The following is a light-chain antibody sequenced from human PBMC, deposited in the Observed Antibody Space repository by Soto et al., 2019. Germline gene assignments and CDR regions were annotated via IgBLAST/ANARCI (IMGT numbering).Light chain of an antibody. Sequence: DIQMTQSPSTLSASVGDRVTITCRASQSIRSFLAWYQQKPGKAPKLLIYDASNLDRGVPSRFSGSGSGTEFTLTITSLQPDDFATYFCQNYNTYSVLSFGEGTKVDIK. CDR1: QSIRSF. CDR2: DAS. J-gene: IGKJ4*01. CDR3: QNYNTYSVLS. V-gene: IGKV1-5*01.